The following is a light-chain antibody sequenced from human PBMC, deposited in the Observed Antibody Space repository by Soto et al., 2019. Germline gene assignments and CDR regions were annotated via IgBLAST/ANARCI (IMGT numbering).Light chain of an antibody. CDR3: GTWHSNARV. CDR2: YHSDSNK. CDR1: RGFSVGDFW. J-gene: IGLJ3*02. Sequence: QSVLTQPSSHSASSGASVRLTCMLSRGFSVGDFWIRGYQQTPGNPPRYLLYYHSDSNKGQGSGVPSRFSGSNDASAKAAILRITGLQPEDEDDYYCGTWHSNARVFGGGTKLTVL. V-gene: IGLV5-52*01.